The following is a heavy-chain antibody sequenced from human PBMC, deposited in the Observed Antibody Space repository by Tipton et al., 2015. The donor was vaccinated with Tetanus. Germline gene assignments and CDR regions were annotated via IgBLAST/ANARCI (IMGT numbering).Heavy chain of an antibody. CDR1: GFTFGNYK. Sequence: SLRLSCAVSGFTFGNYKMNWVRQAPGRGLEWVSSISSTTSYIYYADSVKGRFTISRDNTKSSLYLQMNSLTADDTAVYYCASGSTLDYWGLGTLVTVSS. J-gene: IGHJ4*02. D-gene: IGHD6-25*01. CDR2: ISSTTSYI. V-gene: IGHV3-21*06. CDR3: ASGSTLDY.